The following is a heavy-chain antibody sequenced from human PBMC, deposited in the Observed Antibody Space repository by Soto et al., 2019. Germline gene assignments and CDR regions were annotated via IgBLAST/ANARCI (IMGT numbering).Heavy chain of an antibody. V-gene: IGHV3-7*04. D-gene: IGHD2-8*02. J-gene: IGHJ3*02. CDR2: IKQDASEN. CDR3: ARDSGPRGYDAFDI. Sequence: EVQVVESGGGLVQPGGSLRLSCAASGFTCSNYWMTWVRQAPGKGLEWVANIKQDASENFYVDSVKGRFTISRDNAKNSLYLQMNSLRVEDTAVYYCARDSGPRGYDAFDIWGQGTMVTVSS. CDR1: GFTCSNYW.